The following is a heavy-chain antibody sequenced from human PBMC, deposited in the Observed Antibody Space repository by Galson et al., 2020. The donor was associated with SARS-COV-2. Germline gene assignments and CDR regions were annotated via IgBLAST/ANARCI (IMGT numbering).Heavy chain of an antibody. J-gene: IGHJ4*02. CDR1: GYTLTELS. V-gene: IGHV1-24*01. CDR3: ATNWAAFRLLFPPFY. D-gene: IGHD2-21*02. Sequence: ASVKVSCKVSGYTLTELSMHWVRQAPGKGLEWMGGFDPEDGETIYAQKFQGRVTMTEDTSTDTAYMELSSLRSEDTAVYYCATNWAAFRLLFPPFYWGQGTLVTVSS. CDR2: FDPEDGET.